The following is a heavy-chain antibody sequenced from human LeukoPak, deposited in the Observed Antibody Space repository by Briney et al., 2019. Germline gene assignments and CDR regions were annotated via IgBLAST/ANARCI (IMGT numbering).Heavy chain of an antibody. D-gene: IGHD1-26*01. CDR1: GSTSSTYA. J-gene: IGHJ5*02. V-gene: IGHV3-23*01. CDR2: ISGSGAST. CDR3: ARWGGSFSSRFDP. Sequence: AGSLRLSCAASGSTSSTYAMSLVRQAPGKGLEWVSAISGSGASTYYADSVTGRFTISRDNSKNTVFLHMKTLRVEDTALYYCARWGGSFSSRFDPWGQGTLVTVSS.